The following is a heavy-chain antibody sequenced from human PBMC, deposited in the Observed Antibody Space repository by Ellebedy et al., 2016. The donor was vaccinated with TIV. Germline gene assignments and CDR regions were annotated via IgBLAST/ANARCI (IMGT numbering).Heavy chain of an antibody. D-gene: IGHD3-16*01. CDR3: ASETFIDVDLEVWGVFHI. V-gene: IGHV3-66*01. CDR1: GFAINSNY. J-gene: IGHJ3*02. CDR2: IYTNGTT. Sequence: GESLKISCAASGFAINSNYMSWVRQAPGKGLEWVSTIYTNGTTYYGDSVRGRFTISRDTSKNTLYLQINGLRAEETAVYFCASETFIDVDLEVWGVFHIWGQGTMVAVSS.